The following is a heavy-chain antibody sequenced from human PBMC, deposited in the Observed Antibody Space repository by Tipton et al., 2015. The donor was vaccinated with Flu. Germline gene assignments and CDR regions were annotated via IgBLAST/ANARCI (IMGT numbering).Heavy chain of an antibody. J-gene: IGHJ5*02. Sequence: TLSLTCAVSGDSIRRSNYCWGWIRQPPGKGLEWIGNIFHSGNTYHNPSLKSRVTISIDTSKNQFSLKLSSVTAADTAVYYCARRDYSNYVSEPKNWFDPWGQGALVTVSS. CDR1: GDSIRRSNYC. CDR2: IFHSGNT. CDR3: ARRDYSNYVSEPKNWFDP. D-gene: IGHD4-11*01. V-gene: IGHV4-38-2*01.